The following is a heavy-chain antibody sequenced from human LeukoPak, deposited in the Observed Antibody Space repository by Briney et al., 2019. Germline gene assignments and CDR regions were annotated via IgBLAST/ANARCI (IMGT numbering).Heavy chain of an antibody. V-gene: IGHV4-39*07. Sequence: SETLSLTCTVSGGSISSSSYYWGWIRQPPGKGLEWIGSIYHSGSTYYNPSLKSRVTISVDTSKNQFSLKMSSVTAADTAVYYCASLPIDMIVSSGGAFFDSWGQGTLVTVSS. J-gene: IGHJ4*02. D-gene: IGHD3-22*01. CDR1: GGSISSSSYY. CDR2: IYHSGST. CDR3: ASLPIDMIVSSGGAFFDS.